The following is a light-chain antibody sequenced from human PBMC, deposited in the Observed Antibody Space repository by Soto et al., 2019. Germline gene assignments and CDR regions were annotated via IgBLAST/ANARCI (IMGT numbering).Light chain of an antibody. CDR2: DVT. Sequence: QSVLTHPRSVSWSPGHSVTISCTGTSSDVGGYNYVSWYQQHPGKAPKLMIYDVTTRPSGVPDRFSGSKSGNTASLTISGLQAEDEADYYCSSHAGSSVVFGTGTKVTVL. J-gene: IGLJ1*01. CDR1: SSDVGGYNY. CDR3: SSHAGSSVV. V-gene: IGLV2-11*01.